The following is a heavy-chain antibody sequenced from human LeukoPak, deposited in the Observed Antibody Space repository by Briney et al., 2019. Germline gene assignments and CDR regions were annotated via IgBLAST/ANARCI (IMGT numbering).Heavy chain of an antibody. D-gene: IGHD1/OR15-1a*01. CDR2: IDPSASQT. CDR3: ARRNKDKAISLDL. J-gene: IGHJ2*01. V-gene: IGHV5-10-1*01. CDR1: GYSFPNYW. Sequence: GESLKISCEGSGYSFPNYWISLVRQMPGRGLDWMGRIDPSASQTNYNPSFRGHVTISVDKSISTAYLQWSSLKASDTAIYYCARRNKDKAISLDLWGRGTVVTVSS.